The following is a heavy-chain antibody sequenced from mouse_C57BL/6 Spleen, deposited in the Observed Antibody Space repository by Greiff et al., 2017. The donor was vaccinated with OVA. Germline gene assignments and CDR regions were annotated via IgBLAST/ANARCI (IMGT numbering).Heavy chain of an antibody. CDR1: GFTFSNYW. J-gene: IGHJ3*01. V-gene: IGHV6-3*01. Sequence: EVKVEESGGGLVQPGGSMKLSCVASGFTFSNYWMNWVRQSPEKGLEWVAQIRLKSDNYATHYAESVKGRFTISRDDSKSSVYLQMNNLRAEDTGIYYCTRENLLSSFAYWGQGTLVTVSA. D-gene: IGHD2-1*01. CDR2: IRLKSDNYAT. CDR3: TRENLLSSFAY.